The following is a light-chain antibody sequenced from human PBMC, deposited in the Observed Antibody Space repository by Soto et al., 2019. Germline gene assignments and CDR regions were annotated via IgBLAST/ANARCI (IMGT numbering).Light chain of an antibody. V-gene: IGLV2-14*01. CDR2: EVS. J-gene: IGLJ2*01. Sequence: QSALTQPASVSGSPGQSITISCTGTSSDVGGYNYVSWYQQHPGKAPKVMIYEVSNRPSGVSDRFSGSKSGNTASLTISGLQAEDEADYYCSSYTSSNTDVVFGGGTKLTVL. CDR3: SSYTSSNTDVV. CDR1: SSDVGGYNY.